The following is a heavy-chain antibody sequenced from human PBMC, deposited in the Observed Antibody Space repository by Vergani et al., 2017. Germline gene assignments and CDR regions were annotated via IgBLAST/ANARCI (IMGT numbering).Heavy chain of an antibody. CDR1: GFTFSGSA. D-gene: IGHD5-18*01. CDR3: TRPKAKVGYYYYMDV. J-gene: IGHJ6*03. V-gene: IGHV3-73*02. CDR2: IRSKANSYAT. Sequence: EVQLVESGGGLVQPGGSLKLSCAASGFTFSGSAMPWVRQASGKGLEWVGRIRSKANSYATAYAASVKGRFTISRDDSKNTGYLQMNSLKTEDTAVYYCTRPKAKVGYYYYMDVWGKGTTVTVSS.